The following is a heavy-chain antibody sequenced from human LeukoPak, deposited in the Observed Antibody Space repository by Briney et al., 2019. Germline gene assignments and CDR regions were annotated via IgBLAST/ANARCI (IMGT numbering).Heavy chain of an antibody. Sequence: GGSLRLSCAASGFTFSTYGMHWVRQAPGKGLEWVAFIRYDGSNKYYADSVKGRFTISRDNAKNSLYLQMNSLRAEDTAVYYCAHHHYGSGSPPYFDYWGQGTLVTVSS. CDR2: IRYDGSNK. CDR1: GFTFSTYG. J-gene: IGHJ4*02. D-gene: IGHD3-10*01. V-gene: IGHV3-30*02. CDR3: AHHHYGSGSPPYFDY.